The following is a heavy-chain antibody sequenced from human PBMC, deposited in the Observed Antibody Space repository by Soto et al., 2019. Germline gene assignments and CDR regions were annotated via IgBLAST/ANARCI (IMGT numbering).Heavy chain of an antibody. D-gene: IGHD4-17*01. CDR1: GGSISNYY. J-gene: IGHJ6*03. CDR2: IYYSGLT. CDR3: ARSGDYTNYYYYYMDV. V-gene: IGHV4-59*08. Sequence: ETLSLTCTVSGGSISNYYWSWVRQSPGMGLEWIGYIYYSGLTKYNPSLKSRVTISVGTSKNQFSLRLSSVTAADSAVYYCARSGDYTNYYYYYMDVWGKGTTVTVSS.